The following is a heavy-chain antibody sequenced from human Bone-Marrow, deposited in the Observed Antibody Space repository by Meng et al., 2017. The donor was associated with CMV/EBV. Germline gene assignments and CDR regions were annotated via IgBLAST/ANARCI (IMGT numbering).Heavy chain of an antibody. CDR1: GFTVSSNY. CDR3: ARHDYVWGSYRLYYGMDV. V-gene: IGHV3-66*04. D-gene: IGHD3-16*02. Sequence: GESLKISCAASGFTVSSNYMSWVRQAPGKGLEWVSVIYSGGSTYYADSVKGRFTISRDNAKNSLYLQMNSLRAEDTAVYYCARHDYVWGSYRLYYGMDVWGQGTTVTVSS. J-gene: IGHJ6*02. CDR2: IYSGGST.